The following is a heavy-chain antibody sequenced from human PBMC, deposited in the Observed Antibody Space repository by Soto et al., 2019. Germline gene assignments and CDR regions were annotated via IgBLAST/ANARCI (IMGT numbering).Heavy chain of an antibody. Sequence: ASVKVSCKASGYTFTSYAMHWVRQAPGQRLEWMGWINAGNGNTKYSQKFQGRVTITRDTSASTAYMELSSLRSEDTAVYYCARDLWGVPAAQAYYYGMDVWGQGTTVTVSS. J-gene: IGHJ6*02. V-gene: IGHV1-3*01. CDR3: ARDLWGVPAAQAYYYGMDV. CDR1: GYTFTSYA. CDR2: INAGNGNT. D-gene: IGHD2-2*01.